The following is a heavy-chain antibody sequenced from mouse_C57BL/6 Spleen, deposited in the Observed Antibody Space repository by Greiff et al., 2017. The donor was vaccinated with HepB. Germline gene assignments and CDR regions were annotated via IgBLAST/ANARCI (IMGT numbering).Heavy chain of an antibody. D-gene: IGHD2-4*01. CDR1: GYSFTGYY. V-gene: IGHV1-42*01. CDR2: INPSTGGT. J-gene: IGHJ3*01. CDR3: ARDSYDYDGAWFAY. Sequence: EVQLQQSGPELVKPGASVKISCKASGYSFTGYYMNWVKQSPEKSLEWIGEINPSTGGTTYNQKFKAKATLTVDKSSSTAYMQLKSLTSEDSAVYYCARDSYDYDGAWFAYWGQGTLVTVSA.